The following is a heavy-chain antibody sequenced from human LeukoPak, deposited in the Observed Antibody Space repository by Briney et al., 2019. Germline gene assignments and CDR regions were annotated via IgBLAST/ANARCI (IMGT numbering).Heavy chain of an antibody. CDR3: ANPKTGASRVDAFDI. D-gene: IGHD7-27*01. Sequence: PGGSLRLSCAASGFTFSSYGMHWVRQAPGKGLEWVAFIRYDGSNKYYADSVKGRFTISRDNSKNTLYLQMNSLRAEDTAVYYCANPKTGASRVDAFDIWGQGTMVTVSS. J-gene: IGHJ3*02. V-gene: IGHV3-30*02. CDR2: IRYDGSNK. CDR1: GFTFSSYG.